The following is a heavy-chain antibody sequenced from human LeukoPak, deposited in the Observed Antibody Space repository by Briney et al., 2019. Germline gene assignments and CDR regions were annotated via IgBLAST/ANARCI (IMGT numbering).Heavy chain of an antibody. Sequence: ASVTVSCKASGYTFTDYFMHWVRQAPGQGLEWMGWINPNSGGTDFAQKFQGRVTMTRDTSISTAYMELSRLRSDDTAVYYCARDGLVDTIVVRRRGLFDYWGQGTLLTVSS. CDR2: INPNSGGT. V-gene: IGHV1-2*02. J-gene: IGHJ4*02. CDR1: GYTFTDYF. CDR3: ARDGLVDTIVVRRRGLFDY. D-gene: IGHD2-21*01.